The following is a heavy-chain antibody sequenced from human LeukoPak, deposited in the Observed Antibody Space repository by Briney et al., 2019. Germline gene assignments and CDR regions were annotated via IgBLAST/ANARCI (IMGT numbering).Heavy chain of an antibody. CDR3: ATAIAAAGTPVY. CDR2: INPNSGGT. CDR1: AYTFTVYY. D-gene: IGHD6-13*01. J-gene: IGHJ4*02. V-gene: IGHV1-2*02. Sequence: GASVTVCLTASAYTFTVYYIHLVRQAHAPGLGRVGWINPNSGGTNYAQKFQGRVTMTRDTSISTAYMELSRLRSDDTAVYDCATAIAAAGTPVYWGEGTLVTVSS.